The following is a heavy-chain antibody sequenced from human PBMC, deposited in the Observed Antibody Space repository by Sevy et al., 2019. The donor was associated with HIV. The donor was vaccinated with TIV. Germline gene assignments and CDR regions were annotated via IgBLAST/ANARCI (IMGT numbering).Heavy chain of an antibody. V-gene: IGHV3-30*18. Sequence: GGSLRLSCAASGFTFSSYGMHWVRQAPGKGLEWVAVISYDGSNKYYADSVKGRFTISRDNSKNTLYLQMNSLRAEDTAVYYCAKDHRGGWYANYAFDIWGQGTMVTVSS. D-gene: IGHD6-19*01. J-gene: IGHJ3*02. CDR1: GFTFSSYG. CDR2: ISYDGSNK. CDR3: AKDHRGGWYANYAFDI.